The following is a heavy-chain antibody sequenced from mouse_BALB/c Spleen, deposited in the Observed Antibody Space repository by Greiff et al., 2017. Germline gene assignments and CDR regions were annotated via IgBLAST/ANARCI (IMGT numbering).Heavy chain of an antibody. V-gene: IGHV5-6-5*01. CDR3: AREDYGSSSWFAY. CDR2: ISSGGST. J-gene: IGHJ3*01. CDR1: GFTFSSYA. Sequence: VQLKESGGGLVKPGGSLKLSCAASGFTFSSYAMSWVRQTPEKRLEWVASISSGGSTYYPDSVKGRFTISRDNARNILYLQMSSLRSEDTAMYYCAREDYGSSSWFAYWGQGTLVTVSA. D-gene: IGHD1-1*01.